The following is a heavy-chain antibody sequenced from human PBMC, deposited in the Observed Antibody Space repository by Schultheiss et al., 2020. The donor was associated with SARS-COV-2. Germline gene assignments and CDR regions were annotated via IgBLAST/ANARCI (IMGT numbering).Heavy chain of an antibody. CDR2: INHSGST. CDR3: ARISYYYDSSGPPSAFDI. V-gene: IGHV4-34*09. CDR1: GFTFSSYA. D-gene: IGHD3-22*01. Sequence: LRLSCAASGFTFSSYAMSWVRQAPGKGLEWIGEINHSGSTNYNPSLKSLVTISVDTSKNQFSLKLSSVTAADTAVYYCARISYYYDSSGPPSAFDIWGQGTMVTVSS. J-gene: IGHJ3*02.